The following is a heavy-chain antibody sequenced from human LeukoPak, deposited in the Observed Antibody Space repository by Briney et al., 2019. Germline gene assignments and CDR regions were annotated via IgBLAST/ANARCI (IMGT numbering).Heavy chain of an antibody. CDR2: IYSGGST. CDR3: ARGCSSTSRYGFDY. Sequence: GGSLRLSCATSGFTVSSKYMSWVRQAPGKGLEWVSVIYSGGSTYYADSVKGRFTISRDNSKNTLYLQMNSLRAEDTAVYYCARGCSSTSRYGFDYWGQGTLVTVSS. V-gene: IGHV3-53*01. J-gene: IGHJ4*02. D-gene: IGHD2-2*01. CDR1: GFTVSSKY.